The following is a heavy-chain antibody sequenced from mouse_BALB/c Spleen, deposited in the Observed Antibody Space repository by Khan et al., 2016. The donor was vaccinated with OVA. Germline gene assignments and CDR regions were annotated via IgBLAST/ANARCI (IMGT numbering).Heavy chain of an antibody. V-gene: IGHV3-5*02. Sequence: VQLKESGPGLVKPSQTVSLTCTVTGISITTRNYRWSWIRPFPGNKLEWIGYIYYSGIITYTPSLTSRATITRDTSKNQFFLEMNSLTAEDTATYYCARDEYYGYWCFDVWGAGTTVTVSS. CDR3: ARDEYYGYWCFDV. J-gene: IGHJ1*01. CDR2: IYYSGII. D-gene: IGHD1-1*01. CDR1: GISITTRNYR.